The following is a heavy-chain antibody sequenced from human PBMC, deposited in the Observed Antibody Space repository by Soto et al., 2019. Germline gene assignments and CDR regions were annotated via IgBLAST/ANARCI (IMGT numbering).Heavy chain of an antibody. CDR1: GGSISSYY. Sequence: SETLSLTCTVSGGSISSYYWSWIRQPPGKGLEWIGYIYYSGSTNYNPSLKSRVTISVDKSKNQFSLKLTSVTAADTAVYYCARVEVPESSSWHPSDPWGQGTLVTVSS. D-gene: IGHD6-13*01. V-gene: IGHV4-59*12. J-gene: IGHJ5*02. CDR3: ARVEVPESSSWHPSDP. CDR2: IYYSGST.